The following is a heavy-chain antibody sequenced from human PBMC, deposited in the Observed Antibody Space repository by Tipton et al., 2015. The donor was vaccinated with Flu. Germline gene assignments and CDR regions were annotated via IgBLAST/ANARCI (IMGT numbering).Heavy chain of an antibody. CDR3: GRVLQWELRRGWFVP. V-gene: IGHV4-38-2*02. D-gene: IGHD1-26*01. J-gene: IGHJ5*02. CDR2: IYHSGST. CDR1: GYSISSGYY. Sequence: TLSLTCTVSGYSISSGYYWGWIRQPPGKGLEWIGSIYHSGSTYYNPSLKSRVTISVDTSKNQFSLKLSSVTAADTAVYYCGRVLQWELRRGWFVPRGQGTLVTVSS.